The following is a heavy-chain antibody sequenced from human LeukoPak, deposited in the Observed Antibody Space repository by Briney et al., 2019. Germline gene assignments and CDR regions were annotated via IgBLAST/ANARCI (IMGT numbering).Heavy chain of an antibody. Sequence: PGGSLRLSCAASGFIFSNYAMHWVRQAPGKGLEWVALISYDGSNKYFADSVKGRFTISRDNSKNTLYLQMNSLRAEDTAIYYCARDLSSGGSYYFDYWGQGTLVTVSS. CDR3: ARDLSSGGSYYFDY. J-gene: IGHJ4*02. D-gene: IGHD2-15*01. V-gene: IGHV3-30*04. CDR1: GFIFSNYA. CDR2: ISYDGSNK.